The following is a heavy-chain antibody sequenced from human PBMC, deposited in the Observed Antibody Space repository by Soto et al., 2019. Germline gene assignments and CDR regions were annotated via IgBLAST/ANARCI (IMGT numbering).Heavy chain of an antibody. Sequence: ASVKLSGKASGYRFTSYDINCVRQATEKGLEWMGWTNPNSGNTGYAQKIQGRITMTRTTSISTAYMELSSPRSEDTAVYYCARGQGAPGIAARPRYYYYYYMDVWGKGTTVTVSS. CDR1: GYRFTSYD. J-gene: IGHJ6*03. CDR3: ARGQGAPGIAARPRYYYYYYMDV. CDR2: TNPNSGNT. V-gene: IGHV1-8*01. D-gene: IGHD6-6*01.